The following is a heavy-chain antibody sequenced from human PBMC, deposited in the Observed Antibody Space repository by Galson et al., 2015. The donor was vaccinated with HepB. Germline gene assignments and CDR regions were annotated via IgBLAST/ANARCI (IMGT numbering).Heavy chain of an antibody. CDR1: GFTFSSYW. J-gene: IGHJ4*02. D-gene: IGHD5-18*01. CDR2: INSDGSSA. Sequence: SLRLSCAASGFTFSSYWMYWVRQAPGKGLVWVSRINSDGSSATYADSVKGRFTMYRDNAENTVYLQMNSLRAEDTAVYYCARERGYGDYWGQGTLVTVSS. CDR3: ARERGYGDY. V-gene: IGHV3-74*01.